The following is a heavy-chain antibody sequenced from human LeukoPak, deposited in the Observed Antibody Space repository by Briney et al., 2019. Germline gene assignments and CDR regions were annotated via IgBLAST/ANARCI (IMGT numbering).Heavy chain of an antibody. CDR2: INWNGNNI. Sequence: GGSLRLSCAASGFTFDDYGMSWVRQGPGKGLEWVSGINWNGNNIGYGDSVKGRFTISRDNAKNSLYLQMNSLRVEDTALYYRARHYNSGTYPDSWGQGTLVIVSS. V-gene: IGHV3-20*04. CDR3: ARHYNSGTYPDS. J-gene: IGHJ5*01. D-gene: IGHD3-10*01. CDR1: GFTFDDYG.